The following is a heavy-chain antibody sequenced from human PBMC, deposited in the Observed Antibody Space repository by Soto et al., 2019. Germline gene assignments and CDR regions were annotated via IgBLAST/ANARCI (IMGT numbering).Heavy chain of an antibody. CDR2: ISYDGSNT. J-gene: IGHJ6*02. Sequence: QVHLVESGGGVVQPGRSLRLSCAASGFTFSSYAMHWVRQSPGKGLEWLALISYDGSNTYYADSAKGRFLISRDNSKNTLFLQMNSLRPEDTAVYQCARVGAGGMDVWCLGTTVTVSS. CDR3: ARVGAGGMDV. V-gene: IGHV3-30*03. D-gene: IGHD3-16*01. CDR1: GFTFSSYA.